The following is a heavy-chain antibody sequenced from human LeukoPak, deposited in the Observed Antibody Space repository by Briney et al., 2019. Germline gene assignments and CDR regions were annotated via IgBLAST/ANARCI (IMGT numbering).Heavy chain of an antibody. Sequence: GGSLRLSCAASGSTFRTYWMHWVRQVPGKGLVWVSRINSDGNIITYADSVKGRFTISRDNTRNMVYLQMNSLTAEDSAVYYCVAGMGNYWGQGTLVSV. CDR1: GSTFRTYW. D-gene: IGHD1-26*01. CDR2: INSDGNII. CDR3: VAGMGNY. J-gene: IGHJ4*02. V-gene: IGHV3-74*01.